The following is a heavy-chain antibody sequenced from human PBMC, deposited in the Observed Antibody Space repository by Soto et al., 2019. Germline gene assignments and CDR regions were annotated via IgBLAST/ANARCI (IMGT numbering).Heavy chain of an antibody. J-gene: IGHJ4*02. V-gene: IGHV4-59*01. CDR3: ARGFSSSSPDY. CDR1: GGSISSYY. CDR2: IYYSGST. Sequence: SETLSLTCTVSGGSISSYYWSWIRQPPGKGLEWIGYIYYSGSTNYNPSLKSRVTISVDTSKNQFSLKLSSVTAADTAVYYCARGFSSSSPDYWGKGTLVTVSS. D-gene: IGHD6-6*01.